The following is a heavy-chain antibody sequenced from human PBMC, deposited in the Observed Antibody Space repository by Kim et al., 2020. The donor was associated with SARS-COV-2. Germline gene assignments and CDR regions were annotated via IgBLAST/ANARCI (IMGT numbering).Heavy chain of an antibody. D-gene: IGHD1-26*01. V-gene: IGHV3-23*01. Sequence: DSLKGRYRTSRDNSRNKLYLQMNSLRAEDTAIYYCAKSQAGSDLNVLGVWGQGTTVTISS. J-gene: IGHJ6*02. CDR3: AKSQAGSDLNVLGV.